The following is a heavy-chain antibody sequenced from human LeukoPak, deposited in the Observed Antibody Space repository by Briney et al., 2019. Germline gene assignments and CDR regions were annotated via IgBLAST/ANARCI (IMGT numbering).Heavy chain of an antibody. J-gene: IGHJ3*01. CDR3: ARVLYQMPNHAFDF. CDR2: IYPSGST. CDR1: GDSISSYY. D-gene: IGHD2-2*01. V-gene: IGHV4-4*07. Sequence: SETLSLTCTVSGDSISSYYWNWIRQPAGEGLEWVGRIYPSGSTNYNPSLRSRVSMSIDTSKRQFSLELSSVTAADTAVYYCARVLYQMPNHAFDFWGQGTTVTVSS.